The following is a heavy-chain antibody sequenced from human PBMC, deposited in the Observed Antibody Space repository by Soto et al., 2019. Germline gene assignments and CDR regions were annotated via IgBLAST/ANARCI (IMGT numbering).Heavy chain of an antibody. CDR1: GFSLTTYDMG. Sequence: QIPLKESGPTLVRPAQPLIPTSAFSGFSLTTYDMGVAWIRQPPGKALEWLSLIYWDDDKRYSPSLKDRLAISKDTSRNQVVLTITNMDPGDTATYFCAHAADYDLLTFGHWGPGNLVTVS. V-gene: IGHV2-5*02. D-gene: IGHD4-17*01. CDR3: AHAADYDLLTFGH. CDR2: IYWDDDK. J-gene: IGHJ4*02.